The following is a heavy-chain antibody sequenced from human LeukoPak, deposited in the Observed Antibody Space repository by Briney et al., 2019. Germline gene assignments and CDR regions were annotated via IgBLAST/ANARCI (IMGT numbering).Heavy chain of an antibody. CDR2: ISSNGGST. Sequence: GGSLRLSCAASGFIFSGYAIYWVRQASGKGLEYVSGISSNGGSTYYANSVKGRFTISRDNSKNMLYLQMGSLRAEDMAVYYFARERGSAWFRYFDYWGQGTLVTVSS. V-gene: IGHV3-64*01. D-gene: IGHD6-19*01. J-gene: IGHJ4*02. CDR1: GFIFSGYA. CDR3: ARERGSAWFRYFDY.